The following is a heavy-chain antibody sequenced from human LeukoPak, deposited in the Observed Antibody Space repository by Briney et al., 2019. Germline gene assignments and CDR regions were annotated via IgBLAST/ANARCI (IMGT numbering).Heavy chain of an antibody. CDR2: ITSSSDYI. CDR1: GFTFSSYS. Sequence: TGGSLRLSCTASGFTFSSYSMNWVRQAPGKGLEWVSSITSSSDYIYYADSVKGRFTISRDNAENSLHLQMNSLRADDTAVYYCAREFMSGYGMWAWGQGTLVTVSS. CDR3: AREFMSGYGMWA. V-gene: IGHV3-21*01. J-gene: IGHJ5*02. D-gene: IGHD5-18*01.